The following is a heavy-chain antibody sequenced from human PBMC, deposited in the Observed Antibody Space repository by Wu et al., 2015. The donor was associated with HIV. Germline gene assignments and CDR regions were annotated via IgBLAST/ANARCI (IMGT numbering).Heavy chain of an antibody. CDR3: ARLQSLHGLYSNADY. V-gene: IGHV1-2*02. J-gene: IGHJ4*02. CDR1: GYTFTDYY. CDR2: INPNRGGT. Sequence: QVQLLQSGPEVKKPGASVMVSCKASGYTFTDYYVYWVRQAPGQGLEWMGWINPNRGGTKYAQKFQGRVTMTRDTAVSTTYMELSSLTSDDTAVYYCARLQSLHGLYSNADYWGQGNAGHRLL. D-gene: IGHD1-1*01.